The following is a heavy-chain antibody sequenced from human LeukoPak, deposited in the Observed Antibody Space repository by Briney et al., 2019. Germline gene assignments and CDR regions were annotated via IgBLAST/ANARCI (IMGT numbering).Heavy chain of an antibody. J-gene: IGHJ4*02. D-gene: IGHD2-8*02. V-gene: IGHV1-18*01. CDR1: GGTFSSYA. CDR2: ISPYNGDT. Sequence: ASVKVSCKASGGTFSSYAISWMRQAPGQGVEWMGWISPYNGDTNYEQKFQGRVTMNTDTSTGTAYMELRSLRSDDTAMYFCARAISPKRYSSGLGAFVYWGQGTLVTVSS. CDR3: ARAISPKRYSSGLGAFVY.